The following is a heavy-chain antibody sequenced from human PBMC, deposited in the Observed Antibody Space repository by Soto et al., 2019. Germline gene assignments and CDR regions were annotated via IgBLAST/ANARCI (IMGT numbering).Heavy chain of an antibody. V-gene: IGHV1-69*17. D-gene: IGHD2-15*01. J-gene: IGHJ5*02. CDR2: ITPLFGIP. CDR1: GGTSRSLS. Sequence: QVQLVQSGAEVKKPGSSVKVSCKASGGTSRSLSITWVRQAPGQGLEWMGGITPLFGIPNYPQKFQGRLTITADKSTGTAYLELSSLRSEDTAVYYCARDTNSAGGGFDTWGRGTLVTVSS. CDR3: ARDTNSAGGGFDT.